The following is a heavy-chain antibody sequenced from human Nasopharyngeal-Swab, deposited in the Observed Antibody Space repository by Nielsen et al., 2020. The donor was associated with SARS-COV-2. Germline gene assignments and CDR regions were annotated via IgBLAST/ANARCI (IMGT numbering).Heavy chain of an antibody. CDR3: ARDEAYDILTGDAFDI. D-gene: IGHD3-9*01. V-gene: IGHV3-30-3*01. CDR2: ISYDGSNK. Sequence: GESLKISCAASGFTFSSYAMHWVRQAPGKGLEWVAVISYDGSNKYYADSVKGRFTISRDNSKNTLYLQMNSLRAEDTAVYYCARDEAYDILTGDAFDIWGQGTMVTVSS. J-gene: IGHJ3*02. CDR1: GFTFSSYA.